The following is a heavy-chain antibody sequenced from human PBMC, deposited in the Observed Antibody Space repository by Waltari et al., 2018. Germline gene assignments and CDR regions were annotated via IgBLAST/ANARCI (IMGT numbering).Heavy chain of an antibody. Sequence: GGSITSNRHYWGWIRQPPGPGLEWIGTISYAGATYSSPSLNSRVTVSRDTSKNQLSLTLGSVTASDTAVYYCATYIGASVGTAAFDVWGQGAMVTVSS. CDR1: GGSITSNRHY. J-gene: IGHJ3*01. CDR2: ISYAGAT. CDR3: ATYIGASVGTAAFDV. V-gene: IGHV4-39*01. D-gene: IGHD5-12*01.